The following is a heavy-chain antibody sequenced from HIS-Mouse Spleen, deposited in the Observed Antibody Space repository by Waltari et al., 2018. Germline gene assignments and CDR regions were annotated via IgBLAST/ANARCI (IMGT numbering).Heavy chain of an antibody. J-gene: IGHJ3*02. CDR2: KSYDGSNK. CDR3: ARVNGIAVAGTDAFDI. D-gene: IGHD6-19*01. Sequence: QVQLVESGGGVVQPGRSLRLSCAASGFTFSSYAMHWVRQAPGKGLELVAVKSYDGSNKYYADSVKGRFTISRDNSKNTLYLQMNSLRAEDTAVYYCARVNGIAVAGTDAFDIWGQGTMVTVSS. CDR1: GFTFSSYA. V-gene: IGHV3-30-3*01.